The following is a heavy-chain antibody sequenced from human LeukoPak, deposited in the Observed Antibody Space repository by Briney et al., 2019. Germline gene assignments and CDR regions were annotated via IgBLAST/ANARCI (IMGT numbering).Heavy chain of an antibody. Sequence: SETLSLTCTVSGGSISSYYWSWLRQPPGKGVEGVGYIYYSGSTNYNPSLKSRVTISVDTSKNQFSLKLSSVTAADTAVYYCARVGGMATILDYFDYWGQGTLVTVSS. J-gene: IGHJ4*02. CDR2: IYYSGST. D-gene: IGHD5-24*01. CDR1: GGSISSYY. V-gene: IGHV4-59*01. CDR3: ARVGGMATILDYFDY.